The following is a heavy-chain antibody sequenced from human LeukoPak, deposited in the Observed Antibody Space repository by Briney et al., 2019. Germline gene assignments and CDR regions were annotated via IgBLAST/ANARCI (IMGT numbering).Heavy chain of an antibody. CDR2: IYSGGST. V-gene: IGHV3-53*04. D-gene: IGHD4-23*01. Sequence: GGSLRLSCAPSGCTASSNYMSWVRQAPGKGLEWVSVIYSGGSTYYADSVKGRFTISRHNSKNTLYLQMNSLRAEDTAVYYCARVYGNSENWGQGTLVTVSS. CDR1: GCTASSNY. J-gene: IGHJ4*02. CDR3: ARVYGNSEN.